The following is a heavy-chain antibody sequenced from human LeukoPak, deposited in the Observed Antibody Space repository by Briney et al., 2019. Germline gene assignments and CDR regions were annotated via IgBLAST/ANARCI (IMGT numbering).Heavy chain of an antibody. D-gene: IGHD6-13*01. J-gene: IGHJ6*02. Sequence: ASVKVSCKASDYTFTSYGISWVRQAPGQGLEWMGWISAYNGNTNYAQKLQGRVTMTTDTSTSTAYMELRSLRSDDTAVYYCARERTAAGTGSWSYYYYYGMDVWGQGTTVTVSS. V-gene: IGHV1-18*01. CDR3: ARERTAAGTGSWSYYYYYGMDV. CDR2: ISAYNGNT. CDR1: DYTFTSYG.